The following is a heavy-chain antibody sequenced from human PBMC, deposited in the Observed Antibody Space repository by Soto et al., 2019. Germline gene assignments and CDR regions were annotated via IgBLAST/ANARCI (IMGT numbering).Heavy chain of an antibody. CDR1: GFTFSSYS. CDR3: ARVAITFFGVDQPHAFDF. J-gene: IGHJ3*01. CDR2: ISSSSSTI. D-gene: IGHD3-3*01. V-gene: IGHV3-48*02. Sequence: EVQLVESGGGLVQPGGSLRLSCAASGFTFSSYSMNWVRQAPGKGLEWVSYISSSSSTIYYADSVKGRFTISKDNGKNSLYLQMSCLRDEYTAVYYLARVAITFFGVDQPHAFDFWGQGTMVTVSS.